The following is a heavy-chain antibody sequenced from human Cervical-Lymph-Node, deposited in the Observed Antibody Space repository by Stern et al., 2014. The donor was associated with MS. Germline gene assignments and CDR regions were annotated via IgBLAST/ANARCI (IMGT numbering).Heavy chain of an antibody. D-gene: IGHD4-17*01. V-gene: IGHV1-2*06. Sequence: QVQLVQSGAEVKKPGASVKVSCEASGYTFTSYFMHWVRQAPGQGLEWMGLINPNSGGTSYAQKFQGRVTMTRDTSISTAYMELSRLRSDDTAVYYCAKTTDFFWVTTVTTLDFWGQGTLVTVSS. CDR2: INPNSGGT. J-gene: IGHJ4*02. CDR3: AKTTDFFWVTTVTTLDF. CDR1: GYTFTSYF.